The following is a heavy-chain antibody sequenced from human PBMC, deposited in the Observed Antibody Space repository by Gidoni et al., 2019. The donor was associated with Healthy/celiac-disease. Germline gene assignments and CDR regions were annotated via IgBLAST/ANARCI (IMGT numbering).Heavy chain of an antibody. CDR2: IRSKAYGGTT. CDR3: TREGERITMVANTPSDAFDI. CDR1: VFTFGDSA. D-gene: IGHD3-10*01. V-gene: IGHV3-49*03. J-gene: IGHJ3*02. Sequence: EVQLVESGGGLLPTGRSLRLSCTAAVFTFGDSAWSWFRPVPGKGLEWGGFIRSKAYGGTTEYAASVKGRFTISSEDSKSSAYLQMNSLKTEDTAVYYCTREGERITMVANTPSDAFDIWGQGTMVTVSS.